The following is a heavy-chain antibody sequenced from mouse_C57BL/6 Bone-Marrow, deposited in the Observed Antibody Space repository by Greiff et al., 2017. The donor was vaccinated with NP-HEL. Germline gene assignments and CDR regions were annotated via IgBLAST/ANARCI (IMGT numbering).Heavy chain of an antibody. J-gene: IGHJ3*01. D-gene: IGHD2-4*01. V-gene: IGHV1-42*01. CDR2: INPSTGGT. CDR1: GYSFTGYY. Sequence: VQLQQSGPELVKPGASVKISCKASGYSFTGYYMNWVKQSPEKSLEWIGEINPSTGGTTYNQKFKAKATLTVDKSSSTAYMQLKSLTSEDSAVYYCARSYYDYRFAYWGQGTLVTVSA. CDR3: ARSYYDYRFAY.